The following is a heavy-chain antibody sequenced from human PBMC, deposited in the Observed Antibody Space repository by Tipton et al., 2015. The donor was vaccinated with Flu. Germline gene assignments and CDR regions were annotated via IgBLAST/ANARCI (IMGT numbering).Heavy chain of an antibody. CDR3: ARVGWQQPSPYY. CDR1: GDSISSNGYY. Sequence: TLSLTCTVSGDSISSNGYYWTWIRRHPGEGLEWIGYIHNGGSPTYNSSLKSRVSISIDTSKNQFSLNMRTVTAADAAVYYCARVGWQQPSPYYWGQGTSVTVSS. D-gene: IGHD6-13*01. CDR2: IHNGGSP. V-gene: IGHV4-31*03. J-gene: IGHJ4*02.